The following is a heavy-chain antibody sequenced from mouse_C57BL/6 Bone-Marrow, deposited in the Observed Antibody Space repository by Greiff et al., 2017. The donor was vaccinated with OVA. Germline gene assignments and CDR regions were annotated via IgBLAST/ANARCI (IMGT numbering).Heavy chain of an antibody. D-gene: IGHD1-1*01. J-gene: IGHJ4*01. V-gene: IGHV6-6*01. CDR3: TRPLFSTVVHYAMDY. CDR1: GFTFSDAW. Sequence: EVKVEESGGGLVQPGGSMKLSCAASGFTFSDAWMDWVRQSPEKGLEWVAEIRNKANNHATYYAESVKGRFTISRDDSKSSVYLQMNSLRAEDTGIYYCTRPLFSTVVHYAMDYWGQGTSVTVSS. CDR2: IRNKANNHAT.